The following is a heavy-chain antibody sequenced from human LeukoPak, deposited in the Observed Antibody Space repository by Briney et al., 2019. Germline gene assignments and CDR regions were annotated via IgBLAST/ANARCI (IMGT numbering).Heavy chain of an antibody. Sequence: ASVKVSCKASGYTFTSYDVNWVRQATGQGLEWMGWMNPNSGNTGYAQKFQGRVTITADESTSTAYMELSSLRSEDTAVYYCARGDGSSHLPYDYWGQGTLVTVSS. D-gene: IGHD1-26*01. CDR2: MNPNSGNT. J-gene: IGHJ4*02. CDR1: GYTFTSYD. CDR3: ARGDGSSHLPYDY. V-gene: IGHV1-8*03.